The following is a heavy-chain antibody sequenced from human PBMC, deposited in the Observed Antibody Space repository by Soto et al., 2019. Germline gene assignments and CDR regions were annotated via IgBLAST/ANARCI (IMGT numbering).Heavy chain of an antibody. CDR3: ARDTPKGDYGGNSAAFDI. D-gene: IGHD4-17*01. V-gene: IGHV1-46*01. J-gene: IGHJ3*02. CDR1: GYTFTGYY. CDR2: INPSGGST. Sequence: ASVKVSCKASGYTFTGYYMHWVRQAPGQGLEWMGIINPSGGSTSYAQKFQGRVTMTRDTSTSTVYMELSSLRSEDTAVYYCARDTPKGDYGGNSAAFDIWGQGTMVTVSS.